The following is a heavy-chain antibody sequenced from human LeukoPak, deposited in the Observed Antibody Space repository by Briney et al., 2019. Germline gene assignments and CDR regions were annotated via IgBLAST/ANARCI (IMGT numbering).Heavy chain of an antibody. CDR1: GASISGSGYY. V-gene: IGHV4-39*01. D-gene: IGHD1-26*01. J-gene: IGHJ4*02. CDR3: AKSGGYGLIDY. CDR2: IYSSGST. Sequence: SETLSLTCAVSGASISGSGYYWGWIRQPPGKGLEWIGNIYSSGSTYYNASLQSRVTISIDTSKNQFSLRLNSVTAADAAMYYCAKSGGYGLIDYWGQGTRVTVSS.